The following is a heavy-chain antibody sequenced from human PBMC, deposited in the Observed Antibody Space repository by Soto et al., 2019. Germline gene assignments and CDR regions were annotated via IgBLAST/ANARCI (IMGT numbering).Heavy chain of an antibody. CDR2: ISSSSSTI. CDR1: GFTFSSYS. CDR3: ARVYYDSSGYYDLNYFDY. D-gene: IGHD3-22*01. V-gene: IGHV3-48*01. Sequence: PGGSLRLSCAAYGFTFSSYSMNWVRQAPRKGLEWVSYISSSSSTIYYADSVKGRFTISRDNAKNSLYLQMNSLRAEDTAVYYCARVYYDSSGYYDLNYFDYWGQGT. J-gene: IGHJ4*02.